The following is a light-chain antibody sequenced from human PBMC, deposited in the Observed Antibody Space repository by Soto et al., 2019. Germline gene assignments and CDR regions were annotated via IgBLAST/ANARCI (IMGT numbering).Light chain of an antibody. V-gene: IGLV2-11*01. CDR1: SSDVGAYSF. Sequence: QSALTQPRSVSGPPGQSITISCTGSSSDVGAYSFASWYQQHPGAAPKLLIHDVDKRPPGVPDRFSASKSGNTASLTISGLQAEDEADYFCASYAGAYRYVFGTGTKVPVL. CDR3: ASYAGAYRYV. CDR2: DVD. J-gene: IGLJ1*01.